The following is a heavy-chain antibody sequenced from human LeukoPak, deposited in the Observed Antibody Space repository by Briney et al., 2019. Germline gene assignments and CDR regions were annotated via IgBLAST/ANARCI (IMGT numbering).Heavy chain of an antibody. CDR2: FDPEDGET. J-gene: IGHJ4*02. CDR1: GYTLTELS. CDR3: ATSQLPVNYFDY. D-gene: IGHD2-2*01. V-gene: IGHV1-24*01. Sequence: ASVKVSCKVSGYTLTELSMHWVRQAPGKGLEWVGGFDPEDGETIYAQKFQGRVTMTEDTSTDTAYMELSSLRSEDTAVYYCATSQLPVNYFDYWGQGTLVTVSS.